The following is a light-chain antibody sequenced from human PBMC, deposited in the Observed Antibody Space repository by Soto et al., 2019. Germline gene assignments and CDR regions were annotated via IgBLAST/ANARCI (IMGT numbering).Light chain of an antibody. CDR2: SNN. CDR1: SSNIGSNT. J-gene: IGLJ3*02. CDR3: AAWDDSLNVNWV. Sequence: QSVLTQPPSASGTPGQRVTISCSGSSSNIGSNTVNWYQHLPGTAPKLLIYSNNQRPSGVPDRFSGSKSGTSASLAISGLQSEDEADYYCAAWDDSLNVNWVFGGGTKLTVL. V-gene: IGLV1-44*01.